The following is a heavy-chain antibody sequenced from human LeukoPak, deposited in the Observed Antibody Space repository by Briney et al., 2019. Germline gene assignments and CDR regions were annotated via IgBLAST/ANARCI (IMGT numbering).Heavy chain of an antibody. J-gene: IGHJ5*02. D-gene: IGHD3-10*01. CDR1: GYSISSGYY. CDR3: ARVGHYYGSEYWFDP. Sequence: SETLSLTCTVSGYSISSGYYWGWIRQPPGKGLEWIGSIYYSGSTYYNPSLKSRVTISVDTSKNQFSLKLSSVTAADTAVYYCARVGHYYGSEYWFDPWGQGTLVTVSS. CDR2: IYYSGST. V-gene: IGHV4-38-2*02.